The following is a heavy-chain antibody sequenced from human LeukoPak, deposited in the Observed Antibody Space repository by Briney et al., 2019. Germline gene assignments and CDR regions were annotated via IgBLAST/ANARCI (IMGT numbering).Heavy chain of an antibody. CDR1: GFTFSSYA. V-gene: IGHV3-30-3*01. D-gene: IGHD3-10*01. J-gene: IGHJ4*02. Sequence: PGGSLRLSCAASGFTFSSYAMHWVRQAPGKGLEWVAVISYDGSNKYYADSVKGRFTISRDNSKNTLYLQMNSLRAEDTAVYYCAALPSPRITMVRGVPTGGQGTLVTVSS. CDR2: ISYDGSNK. CDR3: AALPSPRITMVRGVPT.